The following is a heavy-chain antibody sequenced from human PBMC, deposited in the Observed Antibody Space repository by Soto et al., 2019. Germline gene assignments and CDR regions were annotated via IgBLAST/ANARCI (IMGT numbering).Heavy chain of an antibody. CDR1: GGSISSYY. J-gene: IGHJ3*02. V-gene: IGHV4-59*01. D-gene: IGHD6-19*01. Sequence: SETLSLTCTVSGGSISSYYWSWIRQPPGKGLEWIGYIYYSGSTNYNPSLKSRVTISVDTSKNQFSLKLSSVTAADTAVYYCASGGDIAVARNDAFDIWGQGTMVTVSS. CDR2: IYYSGST. CDR3: ASGGDIAVARNDAFDI.